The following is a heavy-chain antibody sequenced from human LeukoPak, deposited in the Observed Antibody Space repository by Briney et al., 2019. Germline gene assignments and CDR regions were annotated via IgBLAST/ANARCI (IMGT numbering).Heavy chain of an antibody. CDR3: ARDSKRYSYGFGWFDP. CDR2: IYYSGST. V-gene: IGHV4-30-4*08. J-gene: IGHJ5*02. D-gene: IGHD5-18*01. Sequence: PSETLSLTCAVSGGSIRNSSFYWGWIRQPPGKGLEWIGYIYYSGSTYYNPSLKSRVTISVDTSKNQFSLKLSSVTAADTAVYYCARDSKRYSYGFGWFDPWGQGTLVTVSS. CDR1: GGSIRNSSFY.